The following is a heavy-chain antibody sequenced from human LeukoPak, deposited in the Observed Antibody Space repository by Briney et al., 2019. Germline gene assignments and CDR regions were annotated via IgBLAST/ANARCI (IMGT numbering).Heavy chain of an antibody. J-gene: IGHJ4*02. CDR1: GFTVSSNY. Sequence: GGSLRLSCAASGFTVSSNYMSWVRQAPGKGLEWVSVIYSGGSTYYADSVKGRFTISRDNAKNSLYLQMNSLRAEDTAVYYCARDDAITFGGVTDWGQGTLVTVSS. CDR3: ARDDAITFGGVTD. D-gene: IGHD3-16*01. V-gene: IGHV3-66*01. CDR2: IYSGGST.